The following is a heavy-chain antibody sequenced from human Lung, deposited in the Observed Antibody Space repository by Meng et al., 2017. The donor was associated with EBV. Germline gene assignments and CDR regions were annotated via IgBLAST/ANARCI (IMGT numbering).Heavy chain of an antibody. D-gene: IGHD5-24*01. Sequence: EVQLVESGGGLVKPGGSLRLSCADSGFTFSSYTMNWVRQAPGKGLEWVSSIIGSSGSIRYADSVRGRFTFSRDNAKSSVYLQMSSLRAEDTAVYYCARGVLGGWLQFDFWGQGLLVTVYS. CDR2: IIGSSGSI. V-gene: IGHV3-21*01. CDR1: GFTFSSYT. CDR3: ARGVLGGWLQFDF. J-gene: IGHJ4*02.